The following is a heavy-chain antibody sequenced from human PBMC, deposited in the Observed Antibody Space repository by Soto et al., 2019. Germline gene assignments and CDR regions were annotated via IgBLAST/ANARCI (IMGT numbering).Heavy chain of an antibody. CDR1: GGTFSSYT. D-gene: IGHD3-3*01. Sequence: ASVKVSCKASGGTFSSYTISWVRQAPGQGLEWMGRIIPILGIANYAQKFQGRVTSTADKSKSTAYMEMSSLRSEDTAVYYCARGKRGGRFLDTTWFDPWG. V-gene: IGHV1-69*02. CDR3: ARGKRGGRFLDTTWFDP. J-gene: IGHJ5*02. CDR2: IIPILGIA.